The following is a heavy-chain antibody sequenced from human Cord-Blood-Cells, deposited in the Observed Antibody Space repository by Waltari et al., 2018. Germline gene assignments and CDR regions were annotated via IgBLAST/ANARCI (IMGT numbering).Heavy chain of an antibody. J-gene: IGHJ4*02. Sequence: QVQLQQSGPGLVKPSQTLPLTCAIPGASSPSNSDTWNLIRQSPSRGLEWLGRTYYRSKWYNDYAVSVKSRITINPDTSKNQFSLQLNSVTPEDTAVYYCARGGYCSSTSCYTLDYWGQGTLVTVSS. D-gene: IGHD2-2*02. CDR3: ARGGYCSSTSCYTLDY. V-gene: IGHV6-1*01. CDR1: GASSPSNSDT. CDR2: TYYRSKWYN.